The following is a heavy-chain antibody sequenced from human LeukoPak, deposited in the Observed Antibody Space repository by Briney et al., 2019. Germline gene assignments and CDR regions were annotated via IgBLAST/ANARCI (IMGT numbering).Heavy chain of an antibody. D-gene: IGHD1-26*01. V-gene: IGHV1-8*01. CDR1: GHTFTSYD. J-gene: IGHJ4*02. CDR2: MNPNSGHT. CDR3: ARSIVGVRKRNDY. Sequence: ASVKDSSTASGHTFTSYDIIWARQASGQGLEWMGWMNPNSGHTGYAQKFQGRVTMTRTTSISTAYMELTSLTSEDSAVYYCARSIVGVRKRNDYWGQGTLVTVSS.